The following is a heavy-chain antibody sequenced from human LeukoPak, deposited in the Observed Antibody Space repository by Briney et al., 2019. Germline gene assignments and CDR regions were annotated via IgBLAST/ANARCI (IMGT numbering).Heavy chain of an antibody. V-gene: IGHV3-48*01. CDR1: GFTFSSYV. CDR2: IGYRSSPI. CDR3: ARAPRADDNWFDP. Sequence: PGGSLRLSCAASGFTFSSYVMSWVRQGPGKGLEWVSYIGYRSSPIHYADSVKGRFTISRDNAKNSLYLQMNSLRAEDTAVYYCARAPRADDNWFDPWGQGTLVTVSS. D-gene: IGHD5-24*01. J-gene: IGHJ5*02.